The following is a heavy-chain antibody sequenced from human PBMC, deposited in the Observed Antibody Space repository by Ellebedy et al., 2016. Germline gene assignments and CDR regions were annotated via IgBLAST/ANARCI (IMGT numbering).Heavy chain of an antibody. Sequence: ASVKVSCXASGYTFTSYGISWVRQAPGQGLEWMGWISAYNGNTNYAQKLQGRVTMTTDTSTSTAYMELRSLRSEDTAVYYCARDDDSSGYYTTAGGLFDYWGQGTLVTVSS. J-gene: IGHJ4*02. CDR3: ARDDDSSGYYTTAGGLFDY. V-gene: IGHV1-18*01. CDR1: GYTFTSYG. D-gene: IGHD3-22*01. CDR2: ISAYNGNT.